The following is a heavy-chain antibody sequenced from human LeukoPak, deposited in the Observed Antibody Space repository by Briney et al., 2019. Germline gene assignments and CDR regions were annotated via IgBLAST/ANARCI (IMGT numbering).Heavy chain of an antibody. CDR3: ARDRGPYNWNDFSAGVNY. J-gene: IGHJ4*02. Sequence: GGSLRLSCAASGFTFSTHTMNWVRQAPGKGLEWVSCISSSSSDIYYADSVKGRFTISRDYSKNTLFLQLNSLTTDDTAVYYCARDRGPYNWNDFSAGVNYWGQGTLVTVSS. V-gene: IGHV3-21*01. CDR2: ISSSSSDI. CDR1: GFTFSTHT. D-gene: IGHD1-1*01.